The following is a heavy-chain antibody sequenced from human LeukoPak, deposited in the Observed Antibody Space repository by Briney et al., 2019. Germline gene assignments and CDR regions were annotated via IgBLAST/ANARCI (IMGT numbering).Heavy chain of an antibody. D-gene: IGHD7-27*01. CDR3: ARDKTGDSRSAFDI. CDR2: IYYSGST. CDR1: GGSISSYY. V-gene: IGHV4-59*12. Sequence: SETLSLTCTVSGGSISSYYWSWIRQPPGKGLEWIGYIYYSGSTNYNPSLKSRVTISVDTSKNQFSLKLSSVTAADTAVYYCARDKTGDSRSAFDIWGQGTMVTVSS. J-gene: IGHJ3*02.